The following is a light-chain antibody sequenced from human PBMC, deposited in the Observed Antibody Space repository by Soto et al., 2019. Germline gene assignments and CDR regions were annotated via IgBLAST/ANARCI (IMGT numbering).Light chain of an antibody. V-gene: IGLV2-14*01. Sequence: QSALTQPASVSGSPGQSITISCSGTSSDVGSYNYVSWYQQHPGKAPKLMIYEVSNRPSGVSNRFSGSKSGNTASLTISGLQAEDEADYYCSSYTTNSNVVFGGGTKVTVL. CDR3: SSYTTNSNVV. CDR1: SSDVGSYNY. CDR2: EVS. J-gene: IGLJ2*01.